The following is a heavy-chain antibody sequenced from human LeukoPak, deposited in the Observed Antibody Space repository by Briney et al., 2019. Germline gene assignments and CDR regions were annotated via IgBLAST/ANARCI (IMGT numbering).Heavy chain of an antibody. CDR2: MNPNSGNT. J-gene: IGHJ6*03. CDR1: GYTFTSYD. D-gene: IGHD2-2*01. V-gene: IGHV1-8*03. Sequence: ASVKVSCKASGYTFTSYDINWVRQATGQGLEWMGWMNPNSGNTGYAQKFQGRVTITADKSTSTAYMELSSLRSEDTAVYYCARAGYCSSPSCYENYYYYYYMDVWGKGTTVTVSS. CDR3: ARAGYCSSPSCYENYYYYYYMDV.